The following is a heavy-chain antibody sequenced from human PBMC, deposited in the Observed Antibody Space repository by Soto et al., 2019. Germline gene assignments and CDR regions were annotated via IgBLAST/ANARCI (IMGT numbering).Heavy chain of an antibody. CDR3: ARNLRYCSSTSCYDRIAAAGPFDY. V-gene: IGHV1-18*01. Sequence: QVQLVQSGAEVKKPGASVKVSCKASGYTFTSYGISWVRQAPGQGLEWMGWISAYNGNTNYAQKLQGRDTMTTDTYTSTDYMELRSLRSDDTAVYYCARNLRYCSSTSCYDRIAAAGPFDYWGQGTLVTVSS. CDR1: GYTFTSYG. J-gene: IGHJ4*02. CDR2: ISAYNGNT. D-gene: IGHD2-2*01.